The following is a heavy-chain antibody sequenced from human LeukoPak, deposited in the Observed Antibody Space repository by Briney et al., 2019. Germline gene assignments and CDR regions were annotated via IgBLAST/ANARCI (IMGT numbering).Heavy chain of an antibody. J-gene: IGHJ5*02. CDR2: IYYSGST. Sequence: SQTLSLTCTVSGGSVSSGTYYWSWIRQPPGKGLEWIGSIYYSGSTYYNPSLKSRVTISVDTSKNQFSLKLSSVTAADTAVYYCARPHIHIAAAGTGWFDPWGQGTLVTVSS. D-gene: IGHD6-13*01. CDR3: ARPHIHIAAAGTGWFDP. CDR1: GGSVSSGTYY. V-gene: IGHV4-39*01.